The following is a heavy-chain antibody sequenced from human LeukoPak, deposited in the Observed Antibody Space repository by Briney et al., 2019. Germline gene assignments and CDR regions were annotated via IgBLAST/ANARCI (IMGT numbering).Heavy chain of an antibody. CDR1: GFTFSSYG. Sequence: PGGSLRLSCAASGFTFSSYGMHWVRQAPGKGLEWVAFIRYDGSKKYYADSVKGRYTISRDNSKNTLYLQMNSLRAEDTAVYYCAKVGGLAVAVTVEVYWGQGTRVTLSS. CDR2: IRYDGSKK. D-gene: IGHD6-19*01. J-gene: IGHJ1*01. CDR3: AKVGGLAVAVTVEVY. V-gene: IGHV3-30*02.